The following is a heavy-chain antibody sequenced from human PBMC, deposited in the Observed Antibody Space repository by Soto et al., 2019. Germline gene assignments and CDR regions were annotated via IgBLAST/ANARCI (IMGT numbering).Heavy chain of an antibody. CDR3: ARWSYLDY. Sequence: GGSLRLSCAASGFSFGSYALSWVRQAPGKGLEWVSTISGSDGKTFYADSVKGRFSISRDTSQSTLYLQMNSLRADDTAMYYCARWSYLDYWGQGTRVTVPS. D-gene: IGHD3-3*01. CDR2: ISGSDGKT. J-gene: IGHJ4*02. V-gene: IGHV3-23*01. CDR1: GFSFGSYA.